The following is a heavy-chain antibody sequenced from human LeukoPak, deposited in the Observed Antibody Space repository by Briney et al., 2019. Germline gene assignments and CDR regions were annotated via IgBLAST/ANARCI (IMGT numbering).Heavy chain of an antibody. V-gene: IGHV4-59*01. Sequence: SETLSLTCTLSGGSISTYYWSWVRQPPGKGLEWIGYIYYTGSTDYNPSLKSRVTMSVDTSKNQSSLNLSSVTAADTAVYYCARFEAAAATVWFDPWGQGTLVTVSS. CDR2: IYYTGST. CDR1: GGSISTYY. D-gene: IGHD6-13*01. J-gene: IGHJ5*02. CDR3: ARFEAAAATVWFDP.